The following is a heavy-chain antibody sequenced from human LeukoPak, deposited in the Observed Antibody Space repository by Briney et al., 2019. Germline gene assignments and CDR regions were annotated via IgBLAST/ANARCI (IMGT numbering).Heavy chain of an antibody. V-gene: IGHV3-33*08. CDR3: ARESYYDSSGYYPLDY. J-gene: IGHJ4*02. D-gene: IGHD3-22*01. CDR1: GFTFSSYG. Sequence: GRSLRLSCAASGFTFSSYGMHWVRQAPGKGLEWVAVIWYDGSNKYYADSVKGRFAISRDNSKNTLYLQLNSLRAEDMAVYYCARESYYDSSGYYPLDYWGQGTLVTVSS. CDR2: IWYDGSNK.